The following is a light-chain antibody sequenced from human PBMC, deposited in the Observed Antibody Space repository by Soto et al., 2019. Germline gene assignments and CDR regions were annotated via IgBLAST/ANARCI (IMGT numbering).Light chain of an antibody. J-gene: IGKJ1*01. CDR3: RQSYSTTWT. CDR2: AAS. V-gene: IGKV1-39*01. Sequence: DIQMTQSPPSLSASVGDRVTITCRASQGISTYLNWYQQKPGKAPKLLIYAASSLQSGVPSRFSGSGSETDFTLTISSLQPEDFATYSCRQSYSTTWTFGQGTKVDIK. CDR1: QGISTY.